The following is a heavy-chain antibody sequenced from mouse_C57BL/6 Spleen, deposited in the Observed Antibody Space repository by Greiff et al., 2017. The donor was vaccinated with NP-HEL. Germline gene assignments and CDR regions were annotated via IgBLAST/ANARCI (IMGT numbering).Heavy chain of an antibody. CDR2: IYPGDGDT. V-gene: IGHV1-82*01. CDR3: ARWGGYDYGSYFDY. Sequence: QVQLKQSGPELVKPGASVKISCKASGYAFSSSWMNWVKQRPGKGLEWIGRIYPGDGDTNYNGKFKGKATLTADKSSSTAYMQLSSLTSEDSAVYFCARWGGYDYGSYFDYGGQGTTLTVSS. CDR1: GYAFSSSW. J-gene: IGHJ2*01. D-gene: IGHD2-4*01.